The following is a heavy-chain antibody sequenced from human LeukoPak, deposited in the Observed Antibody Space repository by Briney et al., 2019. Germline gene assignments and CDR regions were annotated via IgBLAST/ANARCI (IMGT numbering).Heavy chain of an antibody. CDR3: ARDYQRFGELFQTEDAFDI. CDR1: GFTFSSYT. D-gene: IGHD3-10*01. V-gene: IGHV3-48*01. J-gene: IGHJ3*02. Sequence: GGSLRLSCAASGFTFSSYTMNWVRQPPGKGLEWVSNIGTSSTTIYYADSVKGRFTISRDNSKNTLYLQMNSLRAEDTAVYYCARDYQRFGELFQTEDAFDIWGQGTMVTVSS. CDR2: IGTSSTTI.